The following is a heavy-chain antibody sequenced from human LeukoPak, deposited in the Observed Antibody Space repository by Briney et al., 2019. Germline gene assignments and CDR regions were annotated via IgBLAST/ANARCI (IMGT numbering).Heavy chain of an antibody. V-gene: IGHV3-11*01. CDR3: ARERPYYGSRTYSASFDY. J-gene: IGHJ4*02. Sequence: PGGSLRLSCAASGFTFSDYYMTWIRQAPGKGLEWVSSISLIGNSIYYADSVKGRFTISRDNADNSLYLQMNSLRPEDTAVYYCARERPYYGSRTYSASFDYWGQGTLVTVSS. CDR2: ISLIGNSI. CDR1: GFTFSDYY. D-gene: IGHD3-10*01.